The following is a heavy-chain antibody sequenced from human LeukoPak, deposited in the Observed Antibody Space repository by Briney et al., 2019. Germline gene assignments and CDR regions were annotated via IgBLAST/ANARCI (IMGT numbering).Heavy chain of an antibody. CDR3: ARAHFSAYTGSE. V-gene: IGHV1-69*13. CDR1: GDTFSNYA. Sequence: VASVKVSCKASGDTFSNYAIYWVRQAPGQGLEWVGGILPIIGAAKNGQKLQGRVTFTADESTSTVYMELSSLRSEDTAIYYCARAHFSAYTGSEWGQGTLVTVSS. D-gene: IGHD3-16*01. J-gene: IGHJ4*02. CDR2: ILPIIGAA.